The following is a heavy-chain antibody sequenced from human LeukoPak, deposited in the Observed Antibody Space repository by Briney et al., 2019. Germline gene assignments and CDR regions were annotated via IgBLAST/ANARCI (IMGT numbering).Heavy chain of an antibody. CDR2: IYYSGST. V-gene: IGHV4-30-4*01. J-gene: IGHJ4*02. CDR3: ARVAVTTGPYYFDY. CDR1: GGSISSGDDY. Sequence: SETLSLTCTVSGGSISSGDDYWSWIRQPPGKGLEWIGYIYYSGSTYYNPSLKSRVTISVDTSKNQFSLKLSSVTAADTAVYYCARVAVTTGPYYFDYWGQGSLVTVSS. D-gene: IGHD4-17*01.